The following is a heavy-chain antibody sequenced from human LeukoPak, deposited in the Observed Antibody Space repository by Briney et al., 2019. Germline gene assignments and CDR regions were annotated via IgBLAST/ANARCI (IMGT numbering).Heavy chain of an antibody. CDR2: ISSRSTYI. CDR3: AIDRGTGAPLDY. V-gene: IGHV3-21*01. J-gene: IGHJ4*02. D-gene: IGHD1-26*01. CDR1: GFSFSSYS. Sequence: GGSLRLSCAASGFSFSSYSINWVRQAPGPGLESVSYISSRSTYIYYADSVKGRFTISRDNAKNSLYLQMNSLRAEDTAVYHCAIDRGTGAPLDYWGQGTLVTVSS.